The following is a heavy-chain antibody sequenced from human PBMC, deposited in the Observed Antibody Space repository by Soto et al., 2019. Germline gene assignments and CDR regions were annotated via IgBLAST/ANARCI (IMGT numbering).Heavy chain of an antibody. CDR3: AREDRDRETGLVPAAIDGMDV. CDR1: GGTFSRYS. D-gene: IGHD2-2*01. Sequence: QVQLVQSGAEVKKPGSSVKVSCKASGGTFSRYSITWVRQAPGHGLEWIGRIIPIFGIASYAQKFQGRVTNTADESTSTAYMELSSLRSDDTAVYYCAREDRDRETGLVPAAIDGMDVWGQGTTVTGS. CDR2: IIPIFGIA. J-gene: IGHJ6*02. V-gene: IGHV1-69*08.